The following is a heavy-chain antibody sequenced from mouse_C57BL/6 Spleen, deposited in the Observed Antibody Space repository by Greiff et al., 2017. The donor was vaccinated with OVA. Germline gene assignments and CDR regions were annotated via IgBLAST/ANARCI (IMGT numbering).Heavy chain of an antibody. CDR1: GFPFSDYG. D-gene: IGHD1-1*01. CDR3: ARRYYGSSYDY. CDR2: ISSGSSTI. J-gene: IGHJ2*01. V-gene: IGHV5-17*01. Sequence: EVKVVESGGGLVKPGGSLKLSCAASGFPFSDYGMHWVRQAPEKGLEWVASISSGSSTIYYADTVKGRFTISRDNAKNTLFLQMTSLRAEDTAMYYCARRYYGSSYDYWGQGTTLTVSS.